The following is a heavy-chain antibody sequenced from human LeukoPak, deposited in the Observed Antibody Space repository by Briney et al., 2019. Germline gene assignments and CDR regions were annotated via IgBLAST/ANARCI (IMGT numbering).Heavy chain of an antibody. CDR3: AKQVLGTYYYDRRGAFDI. CDR1: GYSISSGYY. J-gene: IGHJ3*02. D-gene: IGHD3-22*01. Sequence: SETLSLTCTVSGYSISSGYYWGWIRQPPGKGLEWIGSIYHSGSTYYNPSLKSRVTISVDTSKNQFSLKLSSVTAADTAVYYCAKQVLGTYYYDRRGAFDIWGQGTMVTVSS. V-gene: IGHV4-38-2*02. CDR2: IYHSGST.